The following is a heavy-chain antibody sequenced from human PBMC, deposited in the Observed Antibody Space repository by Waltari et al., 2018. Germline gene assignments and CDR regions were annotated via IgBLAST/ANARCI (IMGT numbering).Heavy chain of an antibody. Sequence: QLQLQESGPGLVEPSETVSLTCSVSVGSISGNSYYWGWIRQPHGKGLEWIGSVHSGGTTYYHPSLKSRISISLDTTEHRFSLKLTSVTAADTAVYYCARRSSGAYPDYYYGLDVWGQGATV. CDR2: VHSGGTT. V-gene: IGHV4-39*02. CDR3: ARRSSGAYPDYYYGLDV. J-gene: IGHJ6*02. D-gene: IGHD3-22*01. CDR1: VGSISGNSYY.